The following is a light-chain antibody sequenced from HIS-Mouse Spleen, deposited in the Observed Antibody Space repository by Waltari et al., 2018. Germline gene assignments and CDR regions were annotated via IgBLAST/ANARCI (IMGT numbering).Light chain of an antibody. V-gene: IGLV1-44*01. CDR1: SSNIGSNT. Sequence: QSVLTQPPSASGTPGQRVPIPCSGSSSNIGSNTVTWYQQLPGTAPKLLIYSNNQRPSGVPDRFSGSKSGTSASLAISGLQSEDEADYYCAAWDDSLNGWVFGGGTKLTVL. CDR3: AAWDDSLNGWV. J-gene: IGLJ3*02. CDR2: SNN.